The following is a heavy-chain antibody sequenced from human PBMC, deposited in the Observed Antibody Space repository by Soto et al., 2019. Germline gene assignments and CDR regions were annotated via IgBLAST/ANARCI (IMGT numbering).Heavy chain of an antibody. V-gene: IGHV4-39*01. CDR2: IYYSGST. D-gene: IGHD2-2*01. CDR3: ARQGRLGVPAAIYNWFDP. CDR1: GGSISSSSYY. J-gene: IGHJ5*02. Sequence: ASETLSLTCTVSGGSISSSSYYWGWIRQPPGKGLEWIGSIYYSGSTYYNPSLKSRVTISVDTSKNQFSLKLSSVTAADTAVYYCARQGRLGVPAAIYNWFDPWGQGTLVTVSS.